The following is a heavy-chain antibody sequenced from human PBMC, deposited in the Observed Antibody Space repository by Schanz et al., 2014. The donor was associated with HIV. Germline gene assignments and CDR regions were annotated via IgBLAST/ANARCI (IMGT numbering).Heavy chain of an antibody. J-gene: IGHJ4*02. CDR1: GYTFTNYF. CDR2: IIPIFGTS. Sequence: QVQLVQSGAEVKKPGASVKVSCTASGYTFTNYFIHWVRQAPGQGLEWMGGIIPIFGTSNYAQKFQGRVTITADESTSTAYMELSSLRSEDTAVYYCARGRYSGSYYNYWGQGTLVTVSS. V-gene: IGHV1-69*01. CDR3: ARGRYSGSYYNY. D-gene: IGHD1-26*01.